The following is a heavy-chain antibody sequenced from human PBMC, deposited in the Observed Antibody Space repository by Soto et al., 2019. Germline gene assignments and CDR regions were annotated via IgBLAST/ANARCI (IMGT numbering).Heavy chain of an antibody. CDR1: GYTFTSYG. V-gene: IGHV1-18*01. CDR2: ISAYNGNT. J-gene: IGHJ5*02. D-gene: IGHD3-10*01. CDR3: ARHRGLITPGWFDP. Sequence: QVQLVQSGAEVKKPGASVKVSCKASGYTFTSYGISWVRQAPGQGLEWMGWISAYNGNTNYARKLEGRITMTTDTSTTTAHLELRSLRSDDTAVYYCARHRGLITPGWFDPWGQGTLVIVAS.